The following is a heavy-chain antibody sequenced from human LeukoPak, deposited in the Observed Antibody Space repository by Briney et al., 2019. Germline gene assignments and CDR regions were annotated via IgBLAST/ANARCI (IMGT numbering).Heavy chain of an antibody. V-gene: IGHV3-23*01. Sequence: EGSLRLSCAASGFTFSSYAMSWVRQAPGKGLEWVLAISGSGGSTYYADSVKGRFTISRDNSKNTLYLQMNSLRAEDTAVYYCAKLSCSGGSCKTNDYWGQGTLVTVSS. CDR3: AKLSCSGGSCKTNDY. CDR1: GFTFSSYA. D-gene: IGHD2-15*01. J-gene: IGHJ4*02. CDR2: ISGSGGST.